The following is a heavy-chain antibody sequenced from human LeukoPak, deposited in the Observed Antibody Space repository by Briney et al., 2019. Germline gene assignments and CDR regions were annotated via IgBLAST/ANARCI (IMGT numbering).Heavy chain of an antibody. CDR3: ARDLRGGHFDY. V-gene: IGHV3-7*01. CDR2: IKVDGSEK. D-gene: IGHD2-15*01. J-gene: IGHJ4*02. CDR1: GFTFSNYW. Sequence: GGSLRLSCSASGFTFSNYWMSWVRQAPGKGLEWVANIKVDGSEKNYEDSVAGRFTISRDNAENSVYLQMNSLRGEDTAVYYCARDLRGGHFDYWGQGTLVTVSS.